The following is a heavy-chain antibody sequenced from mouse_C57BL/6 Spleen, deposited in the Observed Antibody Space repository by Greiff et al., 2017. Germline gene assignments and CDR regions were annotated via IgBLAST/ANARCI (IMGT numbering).Heavy chain of an antibody. CDR1: GFNIKDYY. CDR2: IDPEDGET. Sequence: VQLQQSGAELVKPGASVKLSCTASGFNIKDYYMHWVKQRTEQGLEWIGRIDPEDGETKYAPQFQGKATRTADTSSNTAYLQLSSLTSEDTAVYYCARGCNYDGYYFDYWGQGTTLTVSS. V-gene: IGHV14-2*01. D-gene: IGHD2-1*01. CDR3: ARGCNYDGYYFDY. J-gene: IGHJ2*01.